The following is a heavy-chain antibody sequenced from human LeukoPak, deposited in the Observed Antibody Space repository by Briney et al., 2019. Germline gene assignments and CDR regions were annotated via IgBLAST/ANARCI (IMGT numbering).Heavy chain of an antibody. Sequence: GGSLRLSCAASGFTFSSYSMNWVRQAPGKGLEWVSSISSSSSYIYYADSVKGRFTISRDNAKNSLYLQMNSLRPEDTAVYYCASAGGGTPGDYWGQGTLVTVSS. V-gene: IGHV3-21*01. CDR1: GFTFSSYS. CDR2: ISSSSSYI. J-gene: IGHJ4*02. CDR3: ASAGGGTPGDY. D-gene: IGHD3-16*01.